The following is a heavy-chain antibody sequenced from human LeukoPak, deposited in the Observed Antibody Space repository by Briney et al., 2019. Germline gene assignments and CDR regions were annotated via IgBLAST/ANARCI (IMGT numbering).Heavy chain of an antibody. CDR1: GFTFSIYA. V-gene: IGHV3-23*01. Sequence: GGSLRLSCAPSGFTFSIYAMTWVRQAPGKGLEWVSAISGGGATYYEDSLTGHSTISRDNSKTNPYLKMTSLTADATAVYYCARVGKAPRSEWFDPWGQGTLVTVS. J-gene: IGHJ5*02. CDR3: ARVGKAPRSEWFDP. CDR2: ISGGGAT. D-gene: IGHD1-14*01.